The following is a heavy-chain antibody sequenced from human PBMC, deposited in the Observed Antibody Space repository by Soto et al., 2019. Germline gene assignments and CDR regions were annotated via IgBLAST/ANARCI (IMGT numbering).Heavy chain of an antibody. V-gene: IGHV4-30-2*01. CDR3: ARGTTWFGELSNAFDI. CDR1: GGSISSGGYS. D-gene: IGHD3-10*01. J-gene: IGHJ3*02. CDR2: IYHSGST. Sequence: NPSETLSLTCAVSGGSISSGGYSWSWIRQPPGKGLEWIGYIYHSGSTYYNPSLKSRVTISVDRSKNQFSLKLSSVTAADTAVYYCARGTTWFGELSNAFDIWGQGTMVTVSS.